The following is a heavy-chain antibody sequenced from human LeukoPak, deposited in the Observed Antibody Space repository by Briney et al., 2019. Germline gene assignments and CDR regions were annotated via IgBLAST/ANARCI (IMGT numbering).Heavy chain of an antibody. CDR3: ARLWSGYYGDFAPRHYYYYMDV. Sequence: NPGGSLRLSCAASGFTFSDYYMSWIRQAPGKGLEWVSYISSSGSTIYYADSVKGRFTISRDNAKNSLYLQMNSLRAEDTAVYYCARLWSGYYGDFAPRHYYYYMDVWGKGTTVTVSS. J-gene: IGHJ6*03. D-gene: IGHD3-3*01. V-gene: IGHV3-11*01. CDR2: ISSSGSTI. CDR1: GFTFSDYY.